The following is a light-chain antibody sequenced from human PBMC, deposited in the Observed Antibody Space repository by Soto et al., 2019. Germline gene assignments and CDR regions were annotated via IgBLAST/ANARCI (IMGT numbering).Light chain of an antibody. CDR2: GAS. V-gene: IGKV3-20*01. J-gene: IGKJ1*01. CDR3: HQYGSSPRT. CDR1: QSVSSNF. Sequence: EIVLTQSPGTLSLSPGDRATLSCRASQSVSSNFLAWYQQKPGQAPRLLIYGASIRATGIADRFSGSGSGTNFPLTIRRLEHEYFAMYLCHQYGSSPRTFGQGTKVEIK.